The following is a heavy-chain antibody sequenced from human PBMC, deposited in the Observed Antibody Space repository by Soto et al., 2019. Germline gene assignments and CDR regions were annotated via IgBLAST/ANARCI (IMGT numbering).Heavy chain of an antibody. V-gene: IGHV3-21*01. D-gene: IGHD6-19*01. J-gene: IGHJ4*02. CDR1: GFTFSSYS. Sequence: GGSLRLSCAASGFTFSSYSMNWVRQAPGKGLEWVSSISSSSSYIYYADSVKGRFTISRDNAKNSLYLQMNSLRAEVTAVYYCARGPSSGWYWDYWGQGTLVTVSS. CDR3: ARGPSSGWYWDY. CDR2: ISSSSSYI.